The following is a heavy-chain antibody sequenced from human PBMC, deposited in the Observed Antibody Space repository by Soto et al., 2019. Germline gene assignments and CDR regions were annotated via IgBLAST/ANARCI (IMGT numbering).Heavy chain of an antibody. D-gene: IGHD6-19*01. Sequence: GGSLRLSCAASGFTFSRYGMHWVRQDPGKGLEWVAFISDDGSSKYHADSVKGRLTISRDNSKSTLYLQMNSLRDEDTAVYYCVASQDPKVTGNLDYWGLGTLVTVSS. CDR3: VASQDPKVTGNLDY. J-gene: IGHJ4*02. V-gene: IGHV3-30*03. CDR2: ISDDGSSK. CDR1: GFTFSRYG.